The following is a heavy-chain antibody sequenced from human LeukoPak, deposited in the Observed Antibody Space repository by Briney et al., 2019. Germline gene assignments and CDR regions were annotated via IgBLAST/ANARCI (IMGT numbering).Heavy chain of an antibody. CDR3: AKDFGPICFGDLFN. V-gene: IGHV3-9*01. J-gene: IGHJ4*02. D-gene: IGHD3-10*01. Sequence: GRSLRLSCAASGFTLDDYAMHWVRPAPGKGLEWVSGNRWNKGKIGYADSVKGRFATSRDNANNSLYLQMNSPRAEDTALYYCAKDFGPICFGDLFNWGQGTLVTVSS. CDR1: GFTLDDYA. CDR2: NRWNKGKI.